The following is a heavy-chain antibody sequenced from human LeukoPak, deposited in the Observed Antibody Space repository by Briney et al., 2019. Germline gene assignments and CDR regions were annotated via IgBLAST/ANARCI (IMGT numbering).Heavy chain of an antibody. V-gene: IGHV3-23*01. Sequence: GGSLRLSCAASGFTFRNHAMNWVRQAPGKGLEWVSVISGSGETTYYADSVKGRFTISRDNSQNTLYLQMSSLRGEDTALYYCAKDRGMVGASVRAFDYWGQGTLVTDSS. D-gene: IGHD1-26*01. CDR2: ISGSGETT. CDR1: GFTFRNHA. J-gene: IGHJ4*02. CDR3: AKDRGMVGASVRAFDY.